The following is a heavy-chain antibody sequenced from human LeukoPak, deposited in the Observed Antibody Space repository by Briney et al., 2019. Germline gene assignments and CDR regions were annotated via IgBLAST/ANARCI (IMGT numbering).Heavy chain of an antibody. Sequence: SETLSLTCTVSGCSISSYYWGWIRQPPGKGLDWIGYIYYSGSTNYNPSLKSRGTISVDTSKNQFSLKLSSATAADTAVYYCARGVYSSSWPFDYWGQGTLVTVSS. CDR3: ARGVYSSSWPFDY. V-gene: IGHV4-59*01. CDR1: GCSISSYY. D-gene: IGHD6-13*01. J-gene: IGHJ4*02. CDR2: IYYSGST.